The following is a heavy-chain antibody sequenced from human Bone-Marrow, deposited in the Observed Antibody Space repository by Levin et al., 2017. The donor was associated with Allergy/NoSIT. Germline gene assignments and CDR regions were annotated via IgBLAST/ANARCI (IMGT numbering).Heavy chain of an antibody. CDR2: IGTAGDT. CDR3: ARGAIVGATKEYWYFDL. Sequence: GGSLRLSCAASGFTFSSYDMHWVRQATGKGLEWVSAIGTAGDTYYPGSVKGRFTISRENAKNSLYLQMNSLRAGDTAVYYCARGAIVGATKEYWYFDLWGRGTLVTVSS. CDR1: GFTFSSYD. J-gene: IGHJ2*01. V-gene: IGHV3-13*01. D-gene: IGHD1-26*01.